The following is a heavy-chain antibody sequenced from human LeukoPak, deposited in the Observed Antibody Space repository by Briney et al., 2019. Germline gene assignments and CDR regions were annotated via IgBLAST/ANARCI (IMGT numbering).Heavy chain of an antibody. CDR2: IYHSGST. V-gene: IGHV4-38-2*02. CDR3: ARGPIVGATVFDY. D-gene: IGHD1-26*01. J-gene: IGHJ4*02. Sequence: SETLSLTCTVSGYSISSGHYWGWIRQPPGKGLEWVGSIYHSGSTYYNPSLKSRVTISVDTSKNQFSLKLSSVTAADTAVYYCARGPIVGATVFDYWGQGTLVTVSS. CDR1: GYSISSGHY.